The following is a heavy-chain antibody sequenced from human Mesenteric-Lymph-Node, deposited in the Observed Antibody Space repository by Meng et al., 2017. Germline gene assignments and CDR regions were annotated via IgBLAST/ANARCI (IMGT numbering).Heavy chain of an antibody. CDR1: GFTFSNYW. CDR3: ARVDYYGSGFDY. V-gene: IGHV3-74*01. CDR2: IDSDGSNT. Sequence: GGSLRLSCAASGFTFSNYWMHWVRQAPGKGLVWVSRIDSDGSNTNYADSVKGRFTISRDNAKNTVDLQMDSLRAEDTALYYCARVDYYGSGFDYWGQGTLVTVSS. J-gene: IGHJ4*02. D-gene: IGHD3-10*01.